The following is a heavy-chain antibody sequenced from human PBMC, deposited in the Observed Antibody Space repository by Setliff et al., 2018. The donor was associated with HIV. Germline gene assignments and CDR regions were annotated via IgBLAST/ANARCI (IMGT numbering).Heavy chain of an antibody. J-gene: IGHJ4*02. Sequence: GGSLRLSCAASGFTFSSYGMHWVRQAPGKGLEWVAVIWYDGSNKYYADSVKGRFTISRDNANNSLYLQMNSLRVEDTAVYYCASGNTFDYWGQGTLVTVSS. CDR3: ASGNTFDY. CDR1: GFTFSSYG. V-gene: IGHV3-33*03. CDR2: IWYDGSNK. D-gene: IGHD1-1*01.